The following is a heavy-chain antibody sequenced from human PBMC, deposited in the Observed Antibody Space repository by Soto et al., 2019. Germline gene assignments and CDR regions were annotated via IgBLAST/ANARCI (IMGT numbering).Heavy chain of an antibody. V-gene: IGHV1-18*01. CDR3: ARDLFTYDVLTGYFSLDV. J-gene: IGHJ3*01. CDR1: GYSFTTFG. D-gene: IGHD3-9*01. CDR2: ISGPNGNT. Sequence: QVQLVPSGAEVRKPGASVRVSCKVSGYSFTTFGISWLRQAPGQGPEWMGWISGPNGNTEYAQHFQGRLTMTTDTPTNTGCMGLRSLRSDDTAVYYCARDLFTYDVLTGYFSLDVWGQGTPVTVTP.